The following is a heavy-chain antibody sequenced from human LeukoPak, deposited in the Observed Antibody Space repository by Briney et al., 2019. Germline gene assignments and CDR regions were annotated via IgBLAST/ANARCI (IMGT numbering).Heavy chain of an antibody. CDR1: GFTFTSSA. J-gene: IGHJ4*02. D-gene: IGHD3-22*01. CDR3: AAAGRYYYDSSGYGGDY. CDR2: IVVGSGNT. V-gene: IGHV1-58*01. Sequence: RASVKVSCKASGFTFTSSAVQWVRQARGQRLEWIGWIVVGSGNTNYAQKFQERVTITRDMSTSTAYMELSSLRSEDTAVCYCAAAGRYYYDSSGYGGDYWGQGTLVTVSS.